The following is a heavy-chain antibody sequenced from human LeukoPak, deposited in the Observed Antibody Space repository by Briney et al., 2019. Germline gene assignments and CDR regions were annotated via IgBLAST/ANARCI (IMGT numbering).Heavy chain of an antibody. Sequence: ETLSLTCIVSGGSISSYYWSWVRQAPGKGLEWVSFISGGGGTIYYADSVKGRFTISRDNAKNSLHLQMDSLRVEDTAVYYCARNQEIDYYDSSGFYWGVEYWGQGTLVTVSS. CDR2: ISGGGGTI. D-gene: IGHD3-22*01. CDR1: GGSISSYY. CDR3: ARNQEIDYYDSSGFYWGVEY. V-gene: IGHV3-48*01. J-gene: IGHJ4*02.